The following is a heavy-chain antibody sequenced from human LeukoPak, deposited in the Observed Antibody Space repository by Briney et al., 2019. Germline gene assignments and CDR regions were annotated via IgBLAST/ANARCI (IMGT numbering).Heavy chain of an antibody. D-gene: IGHD3-10*01. Sequence: EASVKVSCTASGYTFTSYDINWVRQATGQGLEWMGWMNPNSGNTGYAQKFQGRVTMTRNTSISTAYMELSSLRSEDTAVYYCARDPLWFGTKFDYWGQGTLVTVSS. CDR1: GYTFTSYD. CDR2: MNPNSGNT. CDR3: ARDPLWFGTKFDY. J-gene: IGHJ4*02. V-gene: IGHV1-8*01.